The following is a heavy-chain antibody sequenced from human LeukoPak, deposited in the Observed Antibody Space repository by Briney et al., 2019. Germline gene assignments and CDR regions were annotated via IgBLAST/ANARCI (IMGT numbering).Heavy chain of an antibody. D-gene: IGHD3-3*02. Sequence: SETLSLTCTVSGGSITSSSYYWGWIRQPPGKGLEWIGSIYYSGSTYYNPSLKSRVTISVDTSKNQFSLKLSSVTAADTAVYYCARHLDGNWFDPWGQGTLVTVSS. J-gene: IGHJ5*02. V-gene: IGHV4-39*07. CDR3: ARHLDGNWFDP. CDR1: GGSITSSSYY. CDR2: IYYSGST.